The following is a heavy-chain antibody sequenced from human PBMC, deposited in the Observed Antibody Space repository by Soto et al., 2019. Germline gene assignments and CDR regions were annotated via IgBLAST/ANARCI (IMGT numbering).Heavy chain of an antibody. D-gene: IGHD3-3*01. CDR2: TFHSGST. CDR3: ARGGVVTRQFDS. V-gene: IGHV4-31*03. Sequence: SETLSLTCNVSGGAISSGGYHWSWVRQYPGKGLEWIGHTFHSGSTNYNPSLQSRLTISVDTSKNQFSLHLISVTAADTAVYFCARGGVVTRQFDSWGQGTLGTVSS. J-gene: IGHJ4*02. CDR1: GGAISSGGYH.